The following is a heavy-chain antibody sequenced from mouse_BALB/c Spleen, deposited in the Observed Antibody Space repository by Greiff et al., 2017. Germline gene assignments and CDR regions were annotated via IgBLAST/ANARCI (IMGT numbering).Heavy chain of an antibody. V-gene: IGHV5-6-5*01. Sequence: EVKVVESGGGLVKPGGSLKLSCAASGFTFSSYAMSWVRQTPEKRLEWVASISSGGSTYYPDSVKGRFTISRDNARNILYLQMSSLRSEDTAMYYCARVEKVAYYAMDYWGQGTSVTVSS. CDR3: ARVEKVAYYAMDY. CDR2: ISSGGST. D-gene: IGHD1-1*02. J-gene: IGHJ4*01. CDR1: GFTFSSYA.